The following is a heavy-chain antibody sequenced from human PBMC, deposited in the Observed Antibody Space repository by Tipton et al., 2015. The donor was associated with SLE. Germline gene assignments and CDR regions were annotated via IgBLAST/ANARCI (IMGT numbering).Heavy chain of an antibody. J-gene: IGHJ6*02. V-gene: IGHV4-39*07. Sequence: TLSLTCTVSGGSIRSSSYYWGWIRQPPGKGLGWIGRIDYSGSTYYNPSLKSRVTISVDTSKNQFSLKPSSVTAADTAVYYCASLLQNGDYVPYYHSMDVWGQGTTVTVSS. CDR1: GGSIRSSSYY. D-gene: IGHD4-17*01. CDR2: IDYSGST. CDR3: ASLLQNGDYVPYYHSMDV.